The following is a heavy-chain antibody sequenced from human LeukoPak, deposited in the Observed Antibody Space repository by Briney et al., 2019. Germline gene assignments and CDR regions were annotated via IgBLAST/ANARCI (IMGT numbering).Heavy chain of an antibody. CDR1: GGSISSGGYS. D-gene: IGHD2/OR15-2a*01. CDR2: IYHSGST. V-gene: IGHV4-30-2*01. Sequence: PSQTLTLTCAVSGGSISSGGYSWSWIRQPPEKGLEWIGYIYHSGSTYYNPSLKSRVTISVDRSKNQFSLKLSSVTAADTAVYYCARSPGKYFRYYYYMDVWGKGTTVTVSS. J-gene: IGHJ6*03. CDR3: ARSPGKYFRYYYYMDV.